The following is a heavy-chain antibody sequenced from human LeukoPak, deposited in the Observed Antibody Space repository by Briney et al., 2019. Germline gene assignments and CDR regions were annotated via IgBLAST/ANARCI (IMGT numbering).Heavy chain of an antibody. D-gene: IGHD4-23*01. Sequence: PGGSLRLSCSASGFSFISHAAHWVRQAPGKGLEYVSAISSNGGRTYYADSVKGRFTISRDNSKNTLYLQMSSLRPEDMAIYYCVKDSLVTHGIDYWGQGTLVTVSS. CDR1: GFSFISHA. V-gene: IGHV3-64D*06. CDR2: ISSNGGRT. J-gene: IGHJ4*02. CDR3: VKDSLVTHGIDY.